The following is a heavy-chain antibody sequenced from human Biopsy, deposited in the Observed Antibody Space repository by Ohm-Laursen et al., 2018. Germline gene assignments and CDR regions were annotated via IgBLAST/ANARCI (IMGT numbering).Heavy chain of an antibody. D-gene: IGHD2-15*01. V-gene: IGHV3-53*01. CDR2: IYLGGTT. Sequence: SLRLSCTASGITVSGNYMTWVRQAPGKGLEWVSVIYLGGTTYYADSVKGRFTISRDNSKKTLYLQMNSLRAEDTAIYYCAKDQPDLAVVVAAHWYFDLWGRGTLVTVSS. J-gene: IGHJ2*01. CDR3: AKDQPDLAVVVAAHWYFDL. CDR1: GITVSGNY.